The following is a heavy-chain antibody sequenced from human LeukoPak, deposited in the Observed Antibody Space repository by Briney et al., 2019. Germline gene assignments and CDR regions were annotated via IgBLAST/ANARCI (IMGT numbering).Heavy chain of an antibody. CDR1: GFTFSSYG. J-gene: IGHJ4*02. Sequence: GGSLRLSCAASGFTFSSYGMHWVRQAPGKGLEWVAFIRYDGSNKYYADSVKGRFTISRDNSKNTLYLQMNSLRAEDTAVYYCAGDIVVVPAAIDWGQGTLVTVSS. CDR3: AGDIVVVPAAID. CDR2: IRYDGSNK. D-gene: IGHD2-2*02. V-gene: IGHV3-30*02.